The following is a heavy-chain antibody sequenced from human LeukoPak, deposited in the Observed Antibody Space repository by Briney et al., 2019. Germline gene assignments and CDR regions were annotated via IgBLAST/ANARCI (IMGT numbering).Heavy chain of an antibody. CDR2: IKHDGSEQ. CDR3: ARDWYYYDSSGYYFPFDY. Sequence: GGSLRLSCAASGFSFSNYWMSWVRQAPGKGLEWVAHIKHDGSEQYYVDSVKDRFTISRDNAKSSLFLQMNNLRVEDTAEYYCARDWYYYDSSGYYFPFDYWGQGTLVTVSS. J-gene: IGHJ4*02. D-gene: IGHD3-22*01. V-gene: IGHV3-7*05. CDR1: GFSFSNYW.